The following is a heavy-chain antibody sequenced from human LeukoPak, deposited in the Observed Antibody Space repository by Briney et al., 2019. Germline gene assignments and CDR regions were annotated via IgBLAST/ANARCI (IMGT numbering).Heavy chain of an antibody. D-gene: IGHD6-6*01. CDR3: ARTLWNSSSSR. CDR2: IWPSGST. Sequence: SQTLSLTCSVSGGSISSGPYFWSWIRQSPGQGLEWIGYIWPSGSTNYNPSLSGRVAISLDKSRNHFTLMVTAVTAADTAFYYCARTLWNSSSSRWGQGTLVTVSS. J-gene: IGHJ4*02. CDR1: GGSISSGPYF. V-gene: IGHV4-30-2*06.